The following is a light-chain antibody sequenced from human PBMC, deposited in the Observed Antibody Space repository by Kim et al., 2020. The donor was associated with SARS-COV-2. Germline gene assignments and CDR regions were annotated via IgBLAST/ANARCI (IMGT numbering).Light chain of an antibody. J-gene: IGLJ1*01. Sequence: QSALTQPASVSGSPGQSITISCTGTSSDVGGYNYVSWYQQHPGKAPKLMIYDVSKRPSGVSNRFSGSKSGNTASLTISGLQAEDEADYYCSSYTSSAYFFGTGTKVTVL. CDR2: DVS. CDR1: SSDVGGYNY. CDR3: SSYTSSAYF. V-gene: IGLV2-14*01.